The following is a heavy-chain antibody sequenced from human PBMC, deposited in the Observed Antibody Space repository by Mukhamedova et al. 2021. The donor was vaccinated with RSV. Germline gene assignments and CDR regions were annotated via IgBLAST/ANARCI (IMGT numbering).Heavy chain of an antibody. J-gene: IGHJ3*02. V-gene: IGHV1-69*10. CDR2: IIPILGIA. CDR3: AVLPESRRWVVTGSDAFDI. D-gene: IGHD4-23*01. Sequence: EWMGGIIPILGIANYAQKFQGRVTITADESTSTAYMELSSLRSEDTAVYYCAVLPESRRWVVTGSDAFDIWGQGTMVTVSS.